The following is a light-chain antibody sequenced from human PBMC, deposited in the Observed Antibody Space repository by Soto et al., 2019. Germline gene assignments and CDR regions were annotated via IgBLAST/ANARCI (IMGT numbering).Light chain of an antibody. CDR3: QQRSNWPRGT. J-gene: IGKJ2*02. CDR2: DAS. CDR1: QSVDSY. V-gene: IGKV3-11*01. Sequence: EIVLTQSPATLSLSPGERASLACSASQSVDSYLAWHPHKPGQAPRLLIHDASNSATGIPARFRGSVSGTDFTLNISSLEPEDSAVYYCQQRSNWPRGTFGQRTKLEIK.